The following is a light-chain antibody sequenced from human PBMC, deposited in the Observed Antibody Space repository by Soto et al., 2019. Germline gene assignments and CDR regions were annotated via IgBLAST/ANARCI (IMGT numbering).Light chain of an antibody. CDR2: EVS. CDR1: SSNVGGYHY. Sequence: QSALTQPASVSGSPGQSITISCTGTSSNVGGYHYVSWYQQHPGKAPKLMIYEVSNRPSGVSNRCSGSKSGNTASLTISGLQAEDEADYYCSSYTSSSSYVFGTGTKLTVL. V-gene: IGLV2-14*01. CDR3: SSYTSSSSYV. J-gene: IGLJ1*01.